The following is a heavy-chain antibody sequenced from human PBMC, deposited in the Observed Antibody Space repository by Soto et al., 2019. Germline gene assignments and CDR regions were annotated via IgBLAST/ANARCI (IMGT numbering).Heavy chain of an antibody. J-gene: IGHJ4*02. D-gene: IGHD1-7*01. CDR2: SSDKGNSYST. CDR1: GFTFSDYY. V-gene: IGHV3-72*01. CDR3: TRCITGNTSSDY. Sequence: EVQLVESGGGLVQPGGSLRLSCAGSGFTFSDYYIDWVRQAPGKGLEWVGRSSDKGNSYSTDYAASVKGRFTISRDASKNSLFLQMNSLTTEDTALYYCTRCITGNTSSDYWGQGTLVTVSS.